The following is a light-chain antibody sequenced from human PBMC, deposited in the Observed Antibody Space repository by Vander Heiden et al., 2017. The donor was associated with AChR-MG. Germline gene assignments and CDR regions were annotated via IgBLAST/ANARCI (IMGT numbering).Light chain of an antibody. CDR3: QQSYSTRVT. CDR2: AAS. CDR1: QSISSY. V-gene: IGKV1-39*01. J-gene: IGKJ3*01. Sequence: DIQMTQSPSSLSASVGDRVTITCRASQSISSYLNWYQQKPGKAPKLLIYAASSLQSGVPSRFSGSGSGTDFTLTISSLQPEDFATYYCQQSYSTRVTFGTGTKVDIK.